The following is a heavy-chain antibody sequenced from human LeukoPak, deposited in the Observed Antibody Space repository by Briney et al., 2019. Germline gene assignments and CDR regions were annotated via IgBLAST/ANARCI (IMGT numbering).Heavy chain of an antibody. CDR1: GFTFSSYA. Sequence: GGSLRLSCAASGFTFSSYAMSWVRQAPGKGLEWVSAISGSGGSTYYADSVKGRFTISRDNSKNTLYLQMNSLRAGDTAVYYCAKDGHYYGSGSYISYWGQGTLVTVSS. D-gene: IGHD3-10*01. CDR3: AKDGHYYGSGSYISY. J-gene: IGHJ4*02. V-gene: IGHV3-23*01. CDR2: ISGSGGST.